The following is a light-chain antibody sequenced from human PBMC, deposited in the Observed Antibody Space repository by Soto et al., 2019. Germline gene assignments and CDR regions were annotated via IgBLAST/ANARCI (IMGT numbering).Light chain of an antibody. Sequence: QSALTQPPSASGSPGQSVTISCTGTSSDVGGYNYVSWYQQHPGKAPKLLIYEVSKRPSGVPDRFSGSKSDNTASLTISGLQAEDEADYYCCAYAGSGTVVFGGGTKVTVL. V-gene: IGLV2-8*01. CDR2: EVS. CDR3: CAYAGSGTVV. J-gene: IGLJ2*01. CDR1: SSDVGGYNY.